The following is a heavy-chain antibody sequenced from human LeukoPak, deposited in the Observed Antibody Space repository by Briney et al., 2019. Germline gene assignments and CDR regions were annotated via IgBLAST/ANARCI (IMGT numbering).Heavy chain of an antibody. Sequence: RASETLSLTCTVSGGSISSGGYYWRWIRQPPGKGLEWIGYIYHSGSTYYNPSLKSRVTISVDRSKNQFSLKLSSVTAADTAVYYCARDGGDNSPLPYSFDPWGQGTLVTVSS. CDR3: ARDGGDNSPLPYSFDP. D-gene: IGHD4-23*01. CDR2: IYHSGST. CDR1: GGSISSGGYY. J-gene: IGHJ5*02. V-gene: IGHV4-30-2*01.